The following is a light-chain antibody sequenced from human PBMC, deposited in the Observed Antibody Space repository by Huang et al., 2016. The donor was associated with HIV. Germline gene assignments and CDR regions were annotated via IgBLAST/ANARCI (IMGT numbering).Light chain of an antibody. CDR3: QQYNDFRST. CDR2: AAS. V-gene: IGKV3-15*01. Sequence: ETVMTQSPVTLSVSPGDRASLSCRSSQIVSSHLAWYQQKPGPAPRLLIYAASTRATGGPARFSGSGAGTEFTLTISTLQSEDSAVYYCQQYNDFRSTFGPGTRVEIK. J-gene: IGKJ3*01. CDR1: QIVSSH.